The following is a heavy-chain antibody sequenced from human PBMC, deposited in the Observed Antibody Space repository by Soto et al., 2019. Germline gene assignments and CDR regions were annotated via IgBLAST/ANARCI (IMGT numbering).Heavy chain of an antibody. CDR3: TTSNLGVDF. J-gene: IGHJ4*02. CDR2: IKTKPDDGTI. CDR1: GLIFSDVW. Sequence: GGSLRLSCAASGLIFSDVWMTWVRQAPGKGLEWVGRIKTKPDDGTIDYAAPVRGRFTISRDDSKNTLYLQMTSLTPDDTGVYYCTTSNLGVDFWGPGTLVT. D-gene: IGHD1-1*01. V-gene: IGHV3-15*01.